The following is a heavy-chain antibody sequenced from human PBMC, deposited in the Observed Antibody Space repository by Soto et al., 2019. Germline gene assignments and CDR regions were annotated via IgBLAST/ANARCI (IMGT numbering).Heavy chain of an antibody. Sequence: ASVKVSCKASGYTFTGYYMHWVRQAPGQGLEWTGWINPNSGGTNYAQKFQGWVTMTRDTSISTAYMELSRLRSDDTAVYYCARDLIAAAGFLDYYYYYGMDVWGQGTTVTVSS. CDR2: INPNSGGT. CDR1: GYTFTGYY. V-gene: IGHV1-2*04. CDR3: ARDLIAAAGFLDYYYYYGMDV. D-gene: IGHD6-13*01. J-gene: IGHJ6*02.